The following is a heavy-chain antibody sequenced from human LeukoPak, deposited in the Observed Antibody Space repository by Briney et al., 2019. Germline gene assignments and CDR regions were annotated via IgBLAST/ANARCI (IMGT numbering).Heavy chain of an antibody. D-gene: IGHD3-10*02. J-gene: IGHJ6*04. Sequence: GGSLRLSCAASGFTFSSYTMNWVRQAPGKGLEWVSSIYYADSVKGRFTISRHNAKNSLYLQMNSLRAEDTAVYYCAELGITMIGGVWGKGTTVTISS. CDR3: AELGITMIGGV. V-gene: IGHV3-21*01. CDR2: I. CDR1: GFTFSSYT.